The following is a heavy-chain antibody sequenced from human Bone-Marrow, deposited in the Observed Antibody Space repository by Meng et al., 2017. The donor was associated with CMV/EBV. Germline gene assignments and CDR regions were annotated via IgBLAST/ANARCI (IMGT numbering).Heavy chain of an antibody. J-gene: IGHJ3*02. Sequence: GESLKISCAASGFTVSSNEMSWVRQAPGKGLEWVSSISGGSTYYADSRKGRFTISRDNSKNTLHLQMNSLRAEDTAVYYCARLCSTSCYTDAFDIWGQGTMVTVSS. D-gene: IGHD2-2*02. V-gene: IGHV3-38-3*01. CDR2: ISGGST. CDR3: ARLCSTSCYTDAFDI. CDR1: GFTVSSNE.